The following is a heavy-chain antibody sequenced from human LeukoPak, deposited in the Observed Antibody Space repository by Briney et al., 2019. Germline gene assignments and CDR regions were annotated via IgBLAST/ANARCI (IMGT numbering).Heavy chain of an antibody. CDR1: GGSFSGYY. D-gene: IGHD2-2*03. V-gene: IGHV4-59*08. CDR2: IYYSGST. J-gene: IGHJ5*02. Sequence: SSETLSLTCAVYGGSFSGYYWTWIRQPPGKGLEWIGYIYYSGSTKYNPSLKSRVTMSVDTSKNRFSLKLSSVTAADTAVYYCARHRGYCSSTSCSYNWFDPWGQGTLVTVSS. CDR3: ARHRGYCSSTSCSYNWFDP.